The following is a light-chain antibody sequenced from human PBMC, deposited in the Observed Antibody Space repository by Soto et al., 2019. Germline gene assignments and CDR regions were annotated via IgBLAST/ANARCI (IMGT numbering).Light chain of an antibody. CDR3: QSYDSSLSGWV. CDR1: SSNIGAGYD. CDR2: GNS. J-gene: IGLJ3*02. Sequence: QPALTQPPSVSGAPGQRVTISCTGSSSNIGAGYDVHWYQQLPGRAPKLLIYGNSNRPSGVPDRFSGSKSGTSASLAITGLQAEDEADYYCQSYDSSLSGWVFGGGTKLTVL. V-gene: IGLV1-40*01.